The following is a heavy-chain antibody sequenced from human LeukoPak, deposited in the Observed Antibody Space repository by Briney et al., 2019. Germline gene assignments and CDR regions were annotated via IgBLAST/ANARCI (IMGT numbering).Heavy chain of an antibody. V-gene: IGHV3-74*01. CDR3: VRDWDHYDFDS. D-gene: IGHD3-3*01. J-gene: IGHJ5*01. CDR2: INPAGNYR. Sequence: GGSLRLSCAASGFTFSKYWIPWVRQVPGKGLVWVSRINPAGNYRNFADSVEGRFTISGDNARNTVYLQMNSLRVEDTSLFYCVRDWDHYDFDSWGQGTLVIVSS. CDR1: GFTFSKYW.